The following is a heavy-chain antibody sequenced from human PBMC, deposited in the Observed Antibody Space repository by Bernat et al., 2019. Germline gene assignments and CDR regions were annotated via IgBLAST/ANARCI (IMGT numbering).Heavy chain of an antibody. V-gene: IGHV5-51*01. CDR3: ARQVGVAGEVGTGGFEI. CDR2: IYPGNSDT. D-gene: IGHD6-19*01. Sequence: EVQLVQSGAEVKKPGESLKISCEGSGYIFTSYWIGWVRQMPGKGLEWMGIIYPGNSDTRYSPSFQGQVTISADRSSSTGYLQWSRRKASDTAMNYCARQVGVAGEVGTGGFEIWGRGTTVTVSS. J-gene: IGHJ3*02. CDR1: GYIFTSYW.